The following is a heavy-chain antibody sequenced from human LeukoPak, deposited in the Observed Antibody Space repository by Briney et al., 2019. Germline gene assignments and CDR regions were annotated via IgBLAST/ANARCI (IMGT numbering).Heavy chain of an antibody. CDR3: ATHYRLGSHYNIFGH. V-gene: IGHV3-15*01. J-gene: IGHJ4*02. CDR1: GITFSDTW. Sequence: GGSLRLSCAASGITFSDTWMSWVRQAPGKGLEWVARIKSIVNGGTTDYAAPVKGRFTVSRDDSKNTVFLQMNSLKTEDTAVYYCATHYRLGSHYNIFGHWGQGTLVTVSS. CDR2: IKSIVNGGTT. D-gene: IGHD3-10*01.